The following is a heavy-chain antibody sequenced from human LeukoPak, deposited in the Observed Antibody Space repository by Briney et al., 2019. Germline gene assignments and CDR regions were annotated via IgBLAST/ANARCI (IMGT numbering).Heavy chain of an antibody. CDR1: GYTFTSYG. CDR2: ISAYNGNT. Sequence: GASVKVSCKASGYTFTSYGISWVRQAPGQGLEWMGWISAYNGNTNYAQKLQGRVTMTTDTSTSTAYMELRSLGSDDTAVYYCARDRTGIAVAGKDYWGQGTLVTVSS. V-gene: IGHV1-18*01. D-gene: IGHD6-19*01. CDR3: ARDRTGIAVAGKDY. J-gene: IGHJ4*02.